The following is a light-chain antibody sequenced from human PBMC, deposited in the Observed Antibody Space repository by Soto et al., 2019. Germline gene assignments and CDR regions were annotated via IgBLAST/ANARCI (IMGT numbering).Light chain of an antibody. J-gene: IGLJ3*02. CDR1: SGHSSYA. V-gene: IGLV4-69*01. CDR2: LNSDGSH. CDR3: QTWGTGIRV. Sequence: QPVLTQSPSASASLGASVKLTCTLSSGHSSYAIAWHQQQPEKGPRYLMKLNSDGSHSKGDGIPDRFSGSSSGAERYLTTSSLQSEDEVDYYCQTWGTGIRVFGGGTKVTVL.